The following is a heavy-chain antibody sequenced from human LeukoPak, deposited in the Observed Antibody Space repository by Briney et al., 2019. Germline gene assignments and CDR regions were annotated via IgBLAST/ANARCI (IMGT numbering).Heavy chain of an antibody. V-gene: IGHV4-34*01. CDR3: ARGRLMSSGWYY. D-gene: IGHD6-19*01. J-gene: IGHJ4*02. Sequence: PSETLSLTCAVYGGSFSGYYWNWIRQPPGKGLEWIGEINHSGSTNYNPSLKSRVTISVDTSKNQFSLKLSSVTAADTAVYYCARGRLMSSGWYYWGQGTLVTVSS. CDR2: INHSGST. CDR1: GGSFSGYY.